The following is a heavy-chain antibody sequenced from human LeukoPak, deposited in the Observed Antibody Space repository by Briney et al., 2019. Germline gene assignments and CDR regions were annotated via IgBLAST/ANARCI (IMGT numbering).Heavy chain of an antibody. CDR2: INHGGSI. V-gene: IGHV4-34*01. CDR3: ARGIAAAGKGYMDV. Sequence: SETLSVTCAVSGGSLSAYYWTWIRHPPGNGPEWMGEINHGGSINYNPSLKSRVTISVETSKIQFYLKLSSVTAADTAVYYCARGIAAAGKGYMDVWGKGTTVTVSS. J-gene: IGHJ6*03. CDR1: GGSLSAYY. D-gene: IGHD6-13*01.